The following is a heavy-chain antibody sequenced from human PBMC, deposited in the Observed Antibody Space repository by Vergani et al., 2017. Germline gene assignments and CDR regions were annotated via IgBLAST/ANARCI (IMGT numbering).Heavy chain of an antibody. Sequence: QVQLVESGGGVVQPGRSLRLSCAASGFTFSSYGMHWVRQAPGKGLEWVAVIWYDGSNKYYADSVKGRFTISRDNSKNTLYLQMNSLRAEDKAVYYCARDPNSSGYYFVYWGQGTLVTVSS. CDR2: IWYDGSNK. D-gene: IGHD3-22*01. CDR1: GFTFSSYG. J-gene: IGHJ4*02. V-gene: IGHV3-33*01. CDR3: ARDPNSSGYYFVY.